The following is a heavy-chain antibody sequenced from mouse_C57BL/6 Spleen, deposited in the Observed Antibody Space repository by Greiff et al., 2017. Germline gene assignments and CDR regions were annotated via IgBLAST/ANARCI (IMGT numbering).Heavy chain of an antibody. Sequence: QVQLQQPGAELVRPGTSVKLSCKASGYTFTSYWMHWVKQRPGQGLEWIGVIDPSDSYTNYNQKFKGKATLTVDTSSSTAYMQLSSRTSEDSAVYYCARVGEEMIATGDYWGQGTTLTVSS. V-gene: IGHV1-59*01. CDR3: ARVGEEMIATGDY. D-gene: IGHD1-1*01. J-gene: IGHJ2*01. CDR2: IDPSDSYT. CDR1: GYTFTSYW.